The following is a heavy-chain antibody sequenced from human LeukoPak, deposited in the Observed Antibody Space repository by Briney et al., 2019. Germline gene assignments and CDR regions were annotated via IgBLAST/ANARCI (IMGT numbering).Heavy chain of an antibody. Sequence: GASVKVSCKASGYTFTSYDINWVRQATGQGLEWMGWMNPNSGNTGYAQKFQGRVTMTRNTSISTAYMELSSLRSEDTAVYYCARGYSGYFYSYYYMDVWGKGTTVTISS. CDR3: ARGYSGYFYSYYYMDV. D-gene: IGHD1-26*01. J-gene: IGHJ6*03. V-gene: IGHV1-8*01. CDR1: GYTFTSYD. CDR2: MNPNSGNT.